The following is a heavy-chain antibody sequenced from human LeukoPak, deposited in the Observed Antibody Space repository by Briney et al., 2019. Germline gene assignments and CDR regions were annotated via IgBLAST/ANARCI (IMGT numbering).Heavy chain of an antibody. CDR2: INPNSGDT. CDR3: ARVFEVIMGIAAAPGY. D-gene: IGHD6-13*01. V-gene: IGHV1-2*02. CDR1: GYTFTGYI. Sequence: GASVKVSCKASGYTFTGYIMHWVRQAPGQGLEWMGWINPNSGDTKYTQKFQGRVTLTRDTSISTAYMELNRLRSDDTAVYYCARVFEVIMGIAAAPGYWGQGTLVTVSS. J-gene: IGHJ4*02.